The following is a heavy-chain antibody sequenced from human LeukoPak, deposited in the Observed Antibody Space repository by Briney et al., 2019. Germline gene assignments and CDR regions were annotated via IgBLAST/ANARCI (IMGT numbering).Heavy chain of an antibody. J-gene: IGHJ4*02. CDR2: IYYSGST. Sequence: SETLSLTCTVSGGSISIYYWSWIRQPPGKGLEWIGYIYYSGSTNYNPSLKSRVTISVDTSKNQFSLKLSSVTAADTAVYYCAKSRDGYNPQGFDYWGQGTLVTVFS. D-gene: IGHD5-24*01. CDR1: GGSISIYY. CDR3: AKSRDGYNPQGFDY. V-gene: IGHV4-59*01.